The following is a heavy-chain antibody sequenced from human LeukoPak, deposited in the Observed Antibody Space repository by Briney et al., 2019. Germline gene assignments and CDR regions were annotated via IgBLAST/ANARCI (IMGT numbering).Heavy chain of an antibody. CDR1: GFTFSSYG. Sequence: PGGSLRLSCAASGFTFSSYGMHWVRQAPGKGLEWVAVISYDGSNKYYADSVKGRFTISRDNSKNTLYLQMNSLRAEDTAVYYCAKEGYSSGWYFDYWGQGTLATVSS. CDR3: AKEGYSSGWYFDY. V-gene: IGHV3-30*18. D-gene: IGHD6-19*01. CDR2: ISYDGSNK. J-gene: IGHJ4*02.